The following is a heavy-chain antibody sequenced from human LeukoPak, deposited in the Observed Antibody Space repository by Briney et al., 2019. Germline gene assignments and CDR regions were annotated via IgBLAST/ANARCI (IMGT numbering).Heavy chain of an antibody. CDR1: GYSISSGYY. V-gene: IGHV4-38-2*02. D-gene: IGHD1-1*01. CDR3: ARVSWFPGTSYYYMDV. Sequence: SETLSLTCTVSGYSISSGYYWGWIRQPPGKGLEWIGSLYHSGSTYYNPSLKSRVTISLDTSKNQFSLKLSSVTAADTAVYFCARVSWFPGTSYYYMDVWGKGTTVTVSS. CDR2: LYHSGST. J-gene: IGHJ6*03.